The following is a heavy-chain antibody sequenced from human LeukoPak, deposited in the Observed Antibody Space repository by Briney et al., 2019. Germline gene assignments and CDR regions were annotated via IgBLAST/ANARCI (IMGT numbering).Heavy chain of an antibody. J-gene: IGHJ4*02. CDR1: GYTFSSHG. CDR2: IGAYNGNT. Sequence: GASVKLSCKASGYTFSSHGVSWLREAPGQGLEWMGWIGAYNGNTNYAQNLQGRVTMTTDTSTSTAYMELRSMRADDTAVYYCARDHQYDFDYWGQGTLVTVSS. D-gene: IGHD2-2*01. CDR3: ARDHQYDFDY. V-gene: IGHV1-18*01.